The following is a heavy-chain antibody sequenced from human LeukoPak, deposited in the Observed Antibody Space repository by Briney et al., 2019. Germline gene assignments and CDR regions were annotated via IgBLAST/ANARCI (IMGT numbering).Heavy chain of an antibody. CDR2: IYYSEIT. CDR3: ARTVLAVAGTELGWFDP. D-gene: IGHD6-19*01. J-gene: IGHJ5*02. CDR1: GDSISSSGNF. Sequence: PSETLSLTCTVTGDSISSSGNFWAWIRQPPGKGLGWIGNIYYSEITYSNPSLKSRLTISVDTSKNQFSLSLSSVTAADTAVYYCARTVLAVAGTELGWFDPWGPGTLVTVSS. V-gene: IGHV4-39*07.